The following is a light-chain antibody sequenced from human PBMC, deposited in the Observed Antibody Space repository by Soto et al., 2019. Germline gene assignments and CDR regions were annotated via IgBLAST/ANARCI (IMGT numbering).Light chain of an antibody. Sequence: QSALTQPASVSGSPGQSITISCTGTNNDVGSSNLVSWYQQDPGKAPKLLIYEGSKRPSGISNRFSGSKSGNTASLSISGLQAEDEADYYCCSFATSDSVVFGGGTQLTV. CDR1: NNDVGSSNL. J-gene: IGLJ2*01. CDR3: CSFATSDSVV. V-gene: IGLV2-23*01. CDR2: EGS.